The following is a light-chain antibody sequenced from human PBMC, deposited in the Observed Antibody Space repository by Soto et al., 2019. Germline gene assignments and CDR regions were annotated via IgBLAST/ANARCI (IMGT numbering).Light chain of an antibody. CDR2: ASS. Sequence: DSQMTQSPSSLSASVGDRVTITCRASQSIRNSLNWYQHRSGEAPKLLISASSNLRRGVPSRFSGSGSGTEFTLAINGLQPEDFATYYCQQSYSTPYTCGQGTKVEIK. V-gene: IGKV1-39*01. CDR1: QSIRNS. CDR3: QQSYSTPYT. J-gene: IGKJ2*01.